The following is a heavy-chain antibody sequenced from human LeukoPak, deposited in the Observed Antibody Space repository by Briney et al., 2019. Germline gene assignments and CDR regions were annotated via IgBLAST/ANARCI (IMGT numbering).Heavy chain of an antibody. V-gene: IGHV3-7*01. J-gene: IGHJ5*02. CDR2: IKHDGSQT. CDR1: GFNFNNYW. D-gene: IGHD6-13*01. CDR3: ARDRGVSADGTVGWFDP. Sequence: PGWSLRLSCVASGFNFNNYWMGWVRQVPGKGLEWVANIKHDGSQTTYMDSVKGRFSISRDNAKKSLYLQMNSLRAEDTAVYHCARDRGVSADGTVGWFDPWGQGALVTVSP.